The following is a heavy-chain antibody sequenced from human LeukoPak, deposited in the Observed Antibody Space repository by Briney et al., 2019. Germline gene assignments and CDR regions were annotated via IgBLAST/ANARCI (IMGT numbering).Heavy chain of an antibody. CDR3: ARVIVVGGIRDWYDP. V-gene: IGHV4-61*02. J-gene: IGHJ5*02. Sequence: PSQTLSLTCTVSGGSISSGSYYWSWIRQPAGKGLEWIGRIYTSGSTNYNPSLKSRVTISVDTSKNQFSLKLSSVTAADTDVYYCARVIVVGGIRDWYDPWGQGTMVTVSS. CDR1: GGSISSGSYY. CDR2: IYTSGST. D-gene: IGHD3-22*01.